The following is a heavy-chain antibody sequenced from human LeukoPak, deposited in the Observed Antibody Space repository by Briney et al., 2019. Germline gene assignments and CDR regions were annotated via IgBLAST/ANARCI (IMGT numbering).Heavy chain of an antibody. CDR3: ARINMDSSGWYVYYFDY. CDR2: INPNSGGT. V-gene: IGHV1-2*06. Sequence: ASVKVSCKASGYTFTGYYMHWVRQAPGQGLEWMGRINPNSGGTNYAQKFQGRVTMTRDTSISTAYMELSRLRSDDTAVYYCARINMDSSGWYVYYFDYWGQGTLVTVSS. J-gene: IGHJ4*02. D-gene: IGHD6-19*01. CDR1: GYTFTGYY.